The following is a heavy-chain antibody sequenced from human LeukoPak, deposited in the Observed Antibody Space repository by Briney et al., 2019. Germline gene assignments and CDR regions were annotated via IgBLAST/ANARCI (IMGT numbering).Heavy chain of an antibody. D-gene: IGHD3-22*01. J-gene: IGHJ4*02. CDR3: AREGYSSGRAAALDY. CDR1: GFDFSGSH. Sequence: GTSLRLSCAASGFDFSGSHVHWVRQAPGKGLEWVSGISNDGNSKYYGDSAQGRFSISRDNAKNTLYLQVNSLRAEDTAVYYCAREGYSSGRAAALDYWGQGTLVTVSS. V-gene: IGHV3-30*04. CDR2: ISNDGNSK.